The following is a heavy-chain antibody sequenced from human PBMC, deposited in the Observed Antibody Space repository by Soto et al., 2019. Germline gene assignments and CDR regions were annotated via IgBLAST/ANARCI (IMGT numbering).Heavy chain of an antibody. D-gene: IGHD3-10*01. Sequence: LRLSSAASGITFGIYGMHWVRQAPGKGLEWLAVIWFDGSTQYYADSVKGRFTISRDNAKNTLYLQMNNLRAEDTALYYCARDPLIRGTGYFDYWGQGNQVTVSS. J-gene: IGHJ4*02. CDR1: GITFGIYG. V-gene: IGHV3-33*01. CDR2: IWFDGSTQ. CDR3: ARDPLIRGTGYFDY.